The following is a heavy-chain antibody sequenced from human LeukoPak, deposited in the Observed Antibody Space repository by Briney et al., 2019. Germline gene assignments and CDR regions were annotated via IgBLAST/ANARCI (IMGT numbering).Heavy chain of an antibody. V-gene: IGHV5-51*01. D-gene: IGHD2-15*01. Sequence: GESLKISCKGSGSRFTSYWSGWVRQMPGKGLEWMGIIYPGDSDTRYSPSFQGQVAISADKSISTAYLQWSSLKASDTAMYYCARLESVVAHDAFDIWGQGTMVTVSS. CDR2: IYPGDSDT. CDR3: ARLESVVAHDAFDI. J-gene: IGHJ3*02. CDR1: GSRFTSYW.